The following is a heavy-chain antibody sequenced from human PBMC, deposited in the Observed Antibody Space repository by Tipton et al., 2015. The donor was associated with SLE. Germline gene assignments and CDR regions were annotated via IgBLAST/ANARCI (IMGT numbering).Heavy chain of an antibody. CDR2: ISSTSSYT. CDR3: ARSYYDFLTGCIDS. V-gene: IGHV3-21*01. D-gene: IGHD3-9*01. J-gene: IGHJ4*02. Sequence: SLRLSCVAPGFTLSVYSMNWVRQAPGKGLEWVSFISSTSSYTFYADSVKGRFTISRDNAKNSLFLQMNSLRAEDTAVYYCARSYYDFLTGCIDSWGQGTLVTVSS. CDR1: GFTLSVYS.